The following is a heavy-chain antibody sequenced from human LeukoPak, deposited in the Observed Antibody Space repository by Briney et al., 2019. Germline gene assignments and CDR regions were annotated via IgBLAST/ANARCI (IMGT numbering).Heavy chain of an antibody. CDR2: INHSGST. CDR1: GGSFSDYY. D-gene: IGHD3-16*01. CDR3: ARTYDYVWGRQVRTGYFDY. V-gene: IGHV4-34*01. J-gene: IGHJ4*02. Sequence: SETLSLTCAVYGGSFSDYYWSWIRQPPGKGLEWIGEINHSGSTNYNPCLKSRVTISVETSKNQFSLKLSSVTAADTAVYYCARTYDYVWGRQVRTGYFDYWGQGTLVTVSS.